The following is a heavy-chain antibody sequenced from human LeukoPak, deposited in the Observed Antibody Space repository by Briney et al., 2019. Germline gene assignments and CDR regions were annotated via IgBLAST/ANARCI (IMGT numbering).Heavy chain of an antibody. J-gene: IGHJ4*02. CDR3: ARDRVTFGGVIAQN. V-gene: IGHV3-53*01. CDR1: GFTVSSNY. D-gene: IGHD3-16*02. Sequence: GGSLRLSCAASGFTVSSNYMSWVRQAPGKGLEWVSVIYSGGSTYYADSVKGRFTVSRVNSKNTLYLQMNSLRAEDTAVYYCARDRVTFGGVIAQNWGQGTLVTVSS. CDR2: IYSGGST.